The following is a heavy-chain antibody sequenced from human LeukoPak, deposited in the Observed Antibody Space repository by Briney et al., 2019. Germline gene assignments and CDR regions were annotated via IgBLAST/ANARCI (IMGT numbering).Heavy chain of an antibody. J-gene: IGHJ4*02. V-gene: IGHV1-69-2*01. CDR2: VDPEDGET. D-gene: IGHD6-19*01. Sequence: GASVKVSCKVSGYTFTYYYMHWVQQAPGKGLEWMGLVDPEDGETIYAEKFQGRVTITADTSTDTAYMELSSLRSEDTAVYYCATGIAVAGIPYYFDYWGQGTLVTVSS. CDR1: GYTFTYYY. CDR3: ATGIAVAGIPYYFDY.